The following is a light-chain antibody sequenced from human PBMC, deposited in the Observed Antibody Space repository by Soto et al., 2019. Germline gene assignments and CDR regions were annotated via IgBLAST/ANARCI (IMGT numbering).Light chain of an antibody. V-gene: IGKV1-39*01. CDR3: QQCFSTPLLT. CDR2: GAS. CDR1: QSISTF. J-gene: IGKJ4*01. Sequence: DIQMTQSPSSLSASVGDRVTITCRASQSISTFLNWYQQKPGKAPKLLIYGASNLVSGVPSTFSGSGSGTDFTLTISSLQPEDFATYYCQQCFSTPLLTFGGGTKVEIK.